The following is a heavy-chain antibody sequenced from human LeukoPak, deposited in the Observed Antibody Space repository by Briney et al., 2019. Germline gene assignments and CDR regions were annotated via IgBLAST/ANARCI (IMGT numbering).Heavy chain of an antibody. CDR2: INHSGST. CDR3: ARGKFVLRFLEWFNRYFDY. Sequence: SETLSLTCAVYGGSFSGYYWSWIRQPQGKGLEWMGEINHSGSTNYNPSLKSRVTISVDTSKNQFSLKLSSVTAADTAVYYCARGKFVLRFLEWFNRYFDYWGQGTLVTVSS. V-gene: IGHV4-34*01. D-gene: IGHD3-3*01. J-gene: IGHJ4*02. CDR1: GGSFSGYY.